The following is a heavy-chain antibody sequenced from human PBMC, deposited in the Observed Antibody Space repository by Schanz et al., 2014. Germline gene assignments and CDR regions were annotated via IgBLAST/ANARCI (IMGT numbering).Heavy chain of an antibody. Sequence: EVQLVESGGGLVQPGGSLRLSCAASGITVNTSYMSWARQAPGKGLEWVALIYISGATFYADSVKGRFSISRDDSKNTVYLQMDSLRSEDTAVXYCTRDRGALVTHNDALXLWGQGTMVSVSS. CDR3: TRDRGALVTHNDALXL. CDR2: IYISGAT. V-gene: IGHV3-66*01. D-gene: IGHD2-8*02. J-gene: IGHJ3*01. CDR1: GITVNTSY.